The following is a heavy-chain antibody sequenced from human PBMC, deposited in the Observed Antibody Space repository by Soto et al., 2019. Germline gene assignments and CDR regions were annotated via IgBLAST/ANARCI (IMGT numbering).Heavy chain of an antibody. J-gene: IGHJ6*02. Sequence: ETLSLSCAASGFAFSTYWMHWVRQAPGKGLLWVARIKFDGSSTYSADSVKGRFTISRDDAKNTLYLQMNGLRVDDTAVYYCARGAKNIYAMDVWGQGTTVTVSS. CDR1: GFAFSTYW. CDR2: IKFDGSST. V-gene: IGHV3-74*01. CDR3: ARGAKNIYAMDV.